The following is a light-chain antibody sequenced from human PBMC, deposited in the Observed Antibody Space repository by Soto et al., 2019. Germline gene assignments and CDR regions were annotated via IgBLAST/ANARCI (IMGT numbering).Light chain of an antibody. CDR1: QSISNY. CDR2: AAS. CDR3: QQSYSTPRS. Sequence: DIQMTQSPSSLSASVGDRVTITCRASQSISNYLNWYQQKPGKAPELLIYAASTLQGGVPSRFSGSGSGTDFTLTITSLLPEDFATYYCQQSYSTPRSFGQGTKVDI. J-gene: IGKJ1*01. V-gene: IGKV1-39*01.